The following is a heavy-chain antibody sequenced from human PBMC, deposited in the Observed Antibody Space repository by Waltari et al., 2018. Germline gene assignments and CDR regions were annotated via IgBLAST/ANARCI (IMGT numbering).Heavy chain of an antibody. J-gene: IGHJ6*02. V-gene: IGHV3-9*01. CDR3: ARDPRGYSGYVQDYYGMDV. Sequence: EVQLVESGGGLVQPGRSLRLSCAASGFTFDDYAMHWVRQAPGTGLEWVSGISLNSGSIGYADSVKGRFTISRDNAKNSLYLQMNSLRAEDTAVYYCARDPRGYSGYVQDYYGMDVWGQGTTVTVSS. D-gene: IGHD5-12*01. CDR1: GFTFDDYA. CDR2: ISLNSGSI.